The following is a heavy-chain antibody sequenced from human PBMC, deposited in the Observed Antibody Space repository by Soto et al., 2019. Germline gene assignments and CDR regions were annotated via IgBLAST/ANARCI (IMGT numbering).Heavy chain of an antibody. J-gene: IGHJ4*02. Sequence: EVQLVESGGGLVKPGGSLRLSCAASGFTFSSYSMNWVRQAPGKGLEWVSSISSSSSYIYYADSVKGRFTISRDNAKNSLYLQMNSLRAEDTAVYYCARGYSSGWYEFDYWGQGTLVTVSS. D-gene: IGHD6-19*01. CDR3: ARGYSSGWYEFDY. CDR1: GFTFSSYS. V-gene: IGHV3-21*01. CDR2: ISSSSSYI.